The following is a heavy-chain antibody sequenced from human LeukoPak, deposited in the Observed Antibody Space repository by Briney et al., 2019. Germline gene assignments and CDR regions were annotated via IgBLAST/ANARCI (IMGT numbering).Heavy chain of an antibody. V-gene: IGHV4-31*03. CDR3: ARDRSYYGSGSWFDP. D-gene: IGHD3-10*01. J-gene: IGHJ5*02. Sequence: TLSLTCTVSGVSISSGGYYWSWLRQHPGKGRVWIGYIYYSGSTYYNPSLKSRVTISVDTSKNQFSLKLSSGTAADTAVYYCARDRSYYGSGSWFDPWGQGTLVTVSS. CDR2: IYYSGST. CDR1: GVSISSGGYY.